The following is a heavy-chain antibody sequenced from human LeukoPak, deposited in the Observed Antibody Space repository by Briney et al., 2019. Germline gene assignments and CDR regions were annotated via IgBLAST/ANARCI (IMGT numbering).Heavy chain of an antibody. D-gene: IGHD3-9*01. V-gene: IGHV1-69*13. CDR3: ARDQRYFDWLSPYYYYYMDV. Sequence: SVKVSCKASGGTFRSFTISWVRQAPGQGLEWMEGIIPVFGTANYAQKSQGRVTITADESTSTAYMELSSLRSEDTAVYYCARDQRYFDWLSPYYYYYMDVWGKGTTVTVSS. J-gene: IGHJ6*03. CDR2: IIPVFGTA. CDR1: GGTFRSFT.